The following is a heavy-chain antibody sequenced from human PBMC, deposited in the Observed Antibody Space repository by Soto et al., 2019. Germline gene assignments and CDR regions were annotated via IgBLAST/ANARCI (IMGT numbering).Heavy chain of an antibody. J-gene: IGHJ4*02. CDR2: IYYSGST. CDR3: ARGNYYDSSGYYDY. V-gene: IGHV4-59*01. CDR1: GGYFGSYY. Sequence: SETLSLTSTVSGGYFGSYYWSWIRQPPGKGLEWIGYIYYSGSTNYNPSLKSRVTISVDTSKNQFSLKLSSVTAADTAVYYCARGNYYDSSGYYDYWGQGTLVTVSS. D-gene: IGHD3-22*01.